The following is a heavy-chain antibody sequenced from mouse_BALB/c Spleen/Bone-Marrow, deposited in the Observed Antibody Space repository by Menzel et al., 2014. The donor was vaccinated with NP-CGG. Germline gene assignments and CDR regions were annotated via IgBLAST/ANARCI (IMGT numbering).Heavy chain of an antibody. CDR2: IYPSDSYT. CDR3: TRTYDYDEGGFDY. Sequence: QVQLQQPGAELVRPGASVKLSCKASGYTFTSYWINWVKQRPGQGLEWIGNIYPSDSYTNYNQKFKDKATLTVDKSSSTAYMQLSSPTSEDSAVCYCTRTYDYDEGGFDYWGQGTTLTVSS. J-gene: IGHJ2*01. CDR1: GYTFTSYW. V-gene: IGHV1-69*02. D-gene: IGHD2-4*01.